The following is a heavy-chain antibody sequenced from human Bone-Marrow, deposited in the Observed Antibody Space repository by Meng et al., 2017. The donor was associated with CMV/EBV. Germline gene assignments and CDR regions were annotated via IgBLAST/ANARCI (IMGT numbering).Heavy chain of an antibody. V-gene: IGHV4-59*01. CDR1: GGSISSYY. CDR3: AREDPMDAFDI. D-gene: IGHD2-2*01. Sequence: SETLSLTCSVSGGSISSYYWTWIRQPPGKGLEWVGYIHHSGNTNHNPSLKSRLTISVDTSKNQFSLKLSSVSATDTAVYYCAREDPMDAFDIWGQGTMVTVSS. CDR2: IHHSGNT. J-gene: IGHJ3*02.